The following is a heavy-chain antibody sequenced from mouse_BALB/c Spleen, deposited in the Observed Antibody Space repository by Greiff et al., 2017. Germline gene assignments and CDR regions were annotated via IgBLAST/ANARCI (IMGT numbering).Heavy chain of an antibody. CDR1: GFNIKDTY. J-gene: IGHJ3*01. CDR2: IDPANGNT. Sequence: EVQGVESGAELVKPGASVKLSCTASGFNIKDTYTHWVKQRPEQGLEWIGRIDPANGNTKYDPKFQGKATITADTSSNTAYLQLSSLTSEDTAVYYCARYYDYDGGFAYWGQGTLVTVSA. V-gene: IGHV14-3*02. CDR3: ARYYDYDGGFAY. D-gene: IGHD2-4*01.